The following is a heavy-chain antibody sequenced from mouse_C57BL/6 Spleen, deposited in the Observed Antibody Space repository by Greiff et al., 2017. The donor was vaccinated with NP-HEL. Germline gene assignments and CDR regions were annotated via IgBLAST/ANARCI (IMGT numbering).Heavy chain of an antibody. J-gene: IGHJ3*01. CDR2: IDPSDSYT. D-gene: IGHD2-2*01. V-gene: IGHV1-50*01. CDR3: ARKIYYGNDV. Sequence: QVQLQQPGAELVKPGASVKLSCKASGYTFTSYWMQWVKQRPGQGLEWIGEIDPSDSYTNYNQKFKGKATLTVDTSSSTAYMQLSSLTSEDSAVYYCARKIYYGNDVWGQGTLVTVSA. CDR1: GYTFTSYW.